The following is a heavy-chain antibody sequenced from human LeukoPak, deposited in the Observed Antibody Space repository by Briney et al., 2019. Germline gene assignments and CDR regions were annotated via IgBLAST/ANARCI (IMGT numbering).Heavy chain of an antibody. D-gene: IGHD2-2*01. J-gene: IGHJ5*02. CDR2: IYDPESN. V-gene: IGHV4-30-4*01. Sequence: PSQTLSLTCTVSGGSISSGDYYWTWVRQPPGRGLEWIGYIYDPESNYYNPSLKSRVAISIDTSRNQFSLKLTSVTAADTAVYYCARDPPGYCTTTSCSAAYYVDLWGQGAQVTVSS. CDR1: GGSISSGDYY. CDR3: ARDPPGYCTTTSCSAAYYVDL.